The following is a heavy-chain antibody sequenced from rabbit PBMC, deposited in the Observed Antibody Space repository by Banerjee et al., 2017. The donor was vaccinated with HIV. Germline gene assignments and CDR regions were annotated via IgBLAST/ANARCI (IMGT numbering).Heavy chain of an antibody. Sequence: QSLEESGGDLVKPGASLTLTCTASGFSFSSSYDMCWVRQAPGKGLEWIACIAAGSSGSAYYASWAKGRFTISRASSTTVTLQMTSLTAADTATYFCARDRADGSGYAFNLWGPGTLVTVS. V-gene: IGHV1S40*01. CDR3: ARDRADGSGYAFNL. J-gene: IGHJ4*01. D-gene: IGHD1-1*01. CDR1: GFSFSSSYD. CDR2: IAAGSSGSA.